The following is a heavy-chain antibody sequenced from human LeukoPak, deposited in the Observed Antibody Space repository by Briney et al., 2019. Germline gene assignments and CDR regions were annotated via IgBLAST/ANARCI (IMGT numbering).Heavy chain of an antibody. CDR3: ASNFGYTGYYYYYMDV. D-gene: IGHD6-13*01. CDR1: GYTFTSYG. V-gene: IGHV1-18*01. J-gene: IGHJ6*03. Sequence: GASVKVSCKASGYTFTSYGISWVRQAPGQGLEWMGWISAYNGNTNYAQELQGRVTMTTDTSTSTAYMELRSLRSDDTAVYYCASNFGYTGYYYYYMDVWGKGTAVTVSS. CDR2: ISAYNGNT.